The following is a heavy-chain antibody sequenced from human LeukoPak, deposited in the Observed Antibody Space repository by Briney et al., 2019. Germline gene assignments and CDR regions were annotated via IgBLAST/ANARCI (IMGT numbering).Heavy chain of an antibody. Sequence: GGSLRLSCAASGFTFSSYSMNWVRQAPGKGLEWVSSISSSSSYIYYADSVKGRFTISRDNAKNSLYLQMNSLRAEDTAVYYCARVRRTKGYCSSTSCYLDAFDIWGQGTMVTVSS. CDR1: GFTFSSYS. D-gene: IGHD2-2*01. V-gene: IGHV3-21*01. CDR3: ARVRRTKGYCSSTSCYLDAFDI. J-gene: IGHJ3*02. CDR2: ISSSSSYI.